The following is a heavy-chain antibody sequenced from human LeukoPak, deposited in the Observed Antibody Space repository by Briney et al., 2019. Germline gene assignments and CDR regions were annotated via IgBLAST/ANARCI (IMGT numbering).Heavy chain of an antibody. D-gene: IGHD5-12*01. CDR1: GFTFSSYG. Sequence: GRSLRLSCAASGFTFSSYGMHWVRQAPGKGLEWVAVISYDGSNKYYADSVKGRFTISRDNSKNTLYLQMNSLRAEDTAVYYCAKSEYSGYDLFGRYFDYWGQGTLVTVSS. V-gene: IGHV3-30*18. CDR2: ISYDGSNK. CDR3: AKSEYSGYDLFGRYFDY. J-gene: IGHJ4*02.